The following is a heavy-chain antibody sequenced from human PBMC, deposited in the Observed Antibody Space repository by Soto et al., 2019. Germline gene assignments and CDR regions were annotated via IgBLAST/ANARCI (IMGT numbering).Heavy chain of an antibody. J-gene: IGHJ6*02. Sequence: PSETLALTCAVYGGSFSSYYWSWIRQPPGKGLEWIGEINHSGSTNYNQSLKSRVTISVDTSKNQFSLKLSSVTAAETAVYYCARGRVVVPAAIGSYYDYYGMDVWGQGTTVT. V-gene: IGHV4-34*01. CDR2: INHSGST. CDR3: ARGRVVVPAAIGSYYDYYGMDV. CDR1: GGSFSSYY. D-gene: IGHD2-2*02.